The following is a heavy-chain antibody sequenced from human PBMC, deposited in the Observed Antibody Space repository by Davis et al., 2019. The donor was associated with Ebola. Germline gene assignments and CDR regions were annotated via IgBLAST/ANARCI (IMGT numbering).Heavy chain of an antibody. J-gene: IGHJ4*02. CDR2: IYPGYSDT. V-gene: IGHV5-51*01. D-gene: IGHD3-22*01. CDR3: ARQADYYDSSGYPCFDY. CDR1: GYSFTSYW. Sequence: GESLKISCKGSGYSFTSYWIGWVRQMPGKGLEWMGIIYPGYSDTRYSPSFQGQVTISADKSISTAYLQWSSLKASDTAMYYCARQADYYDSSGYPCFDYWGQGTLVTVSS.